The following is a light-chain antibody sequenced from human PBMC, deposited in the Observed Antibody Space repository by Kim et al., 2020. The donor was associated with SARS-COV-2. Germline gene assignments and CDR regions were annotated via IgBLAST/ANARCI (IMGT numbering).Light chain of an antibody. CDR1: SLRSYF. V-gene: IGLV3-19*01. CDR2: GQN. CDR3: NSRDSTGNHFV. J-gene: IGLJ1*01. Sequence: ALGQTGSITCQGASLRSYFASWYQQKPGQAPVLVIFGQNNRPSGIPDRFSGSYSGNTASLTITAAQAEDEADYYCNSRDSTGNHFVFGTGTKVTVL.